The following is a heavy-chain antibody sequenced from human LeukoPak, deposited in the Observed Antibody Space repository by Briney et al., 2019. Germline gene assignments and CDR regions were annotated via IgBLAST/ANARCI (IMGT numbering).Heavy chain of an antibody. Sequence: PSETLSLTCTVSGVSISSSNSYWGWIRQPPWKGLEWIGSIYYSGNTYYNVSLKSQVSISIDTSKNQFSLRLTSVTAADTAVYYCARQTGSGLFILPGGQGTLVTVSS. J-gene: IGHJ4*02. D-gene: IGHD3/OR15-3a*01. CDR2: IYYSGNT. CDR1: GVSISSSNSY. CDR3: ARQTGSGLFILP. V-gene: IGHV4-39*01.